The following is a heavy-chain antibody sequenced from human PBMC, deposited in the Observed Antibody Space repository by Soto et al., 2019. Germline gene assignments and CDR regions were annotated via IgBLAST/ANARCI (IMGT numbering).Heavy chain of an antibody. CDR3: ARAGSSWYYYYGMDV. D-gene: IGHD6-13*01. J-gene: IGHJ6*02. CDR2: IIPILGTA. Sequence: ASVKVSCKASGGTFSSYAISWVRQAPGQGLEWMGGIIPILGTANYAQKFQGRVTITADESTSTAYMELSSLRSEDTAVYYCARAGSSWYYYYGMDVWGQGTTVTVSS. CDR1: GGTFSSYA. V-gene: IGHV1-69*13.